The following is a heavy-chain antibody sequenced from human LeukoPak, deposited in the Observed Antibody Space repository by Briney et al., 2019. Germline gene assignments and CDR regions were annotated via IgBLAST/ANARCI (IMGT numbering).Heavy chain of an antibody. CDR1: GFTVSSNY. CDR3: ARDFSPPTYYYGSGSNY. CDR2: IYSGGST. V-gene: IGHV3-66*01. J-gene: IGHJ4*02. D-gene: IGHD3-10*01. Sequence: PGGSLRLSCAASGFTVSSNYMSWVRQATGKGLEWVSVIYSGGSTYYADSVKGRFTISRDNSKNTLYLQMNSLRAEDTAVYYCARDFSPPTYYYGSGSNYWGQGTLVTVSS.